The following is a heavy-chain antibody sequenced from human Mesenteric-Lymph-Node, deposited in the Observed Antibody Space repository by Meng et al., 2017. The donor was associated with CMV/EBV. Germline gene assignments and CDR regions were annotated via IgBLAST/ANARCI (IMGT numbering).Heavy chain of an antibody. CDR2: IYHDGST. J-gene: IGHJ4*02. CDR3: ARFGGGGGVFFDY. D-gene: IGHD3-10*01. V-gene: IGHV4-59*08. CDR1: GGSMNNYY. Sequence: SETLSLTCTVSGGSMNNYYWSWIRQSPGKGLELVAYIYHDGSTNYNPSLKSRVTISVDTSKNQFSLKLNSVTAADTAVYYCARFGGGGGVFFDYWGQGTLVTVSS.